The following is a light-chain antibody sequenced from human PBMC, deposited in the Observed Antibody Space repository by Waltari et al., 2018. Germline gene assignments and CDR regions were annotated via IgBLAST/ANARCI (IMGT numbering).Light chain of an antibody. CDR2: GAS. V-gene: IGKV1-39*01. Sequence: DIQMTQPPSSLSASIGDRVNITCRASQSLSNYVNWYQQLPGKAPKLLVYGASNVPSGVPSRFSGSGSGTEFTLTISSLQPEDLATYSCQQGYGNPITFGGGTKVDI. CDR1: QSLSNY. CDR3: QQGYGNPIT. J-gene: IGKJ4*01.